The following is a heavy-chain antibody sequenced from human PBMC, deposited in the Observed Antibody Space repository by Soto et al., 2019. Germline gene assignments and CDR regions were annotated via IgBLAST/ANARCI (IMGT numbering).Heavy chain of an antibody. J-gene: IGHJ4*02. D-gene: IGHD3-10*01. CDR2: IIPIFGTA. Sequence: QVQLVQSGAEVKKPGSSVKVSCKASGGTFSSYAISWVRQAPGQGLEWMGGIIPIFGTANYAQKFQGRVTXXAXEXXSTAYMELSSLRSEDTAVYYCARDRTFYGSGSYDYWGQGTLVTVSS. V-gene: IGHV1-69*12. CDR1: GGTFSSYA. CDR3: ARDRTFYGSGSYDY.